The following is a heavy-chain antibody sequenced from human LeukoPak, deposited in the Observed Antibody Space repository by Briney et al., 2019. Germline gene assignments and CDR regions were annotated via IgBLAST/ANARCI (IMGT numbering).Heavy chain of an antibody. CDR3: ARGVARLGGTTSFYFDY. D-gene: IGHD1-26*01. J-gene: IGHJ4*02. Sequence: SVKVSCKASGYAFTDYYMQWVRQAPGQGLEWMGWINPNSGDTYYAQEFQGRVTMTRDTSISTAYMELRRLRSDDTAVYYCARGVARLGGTTSFYFDYWGQGTLVTVSS. V-gene: IGHV1-2*02. CDR1: GYAFTDYY. CDR2: INPNSGDT.